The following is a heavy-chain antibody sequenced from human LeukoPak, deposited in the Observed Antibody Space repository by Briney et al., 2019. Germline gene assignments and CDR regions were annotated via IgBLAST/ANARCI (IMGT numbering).Heavy chain of an antibody. CDR1: GFTFNSYG. J-gene: IGHJ4*02. V-gene: IGHV3-33*01. CDR2: IWYDGSNK. D-gene: IGHD1-26*01. Sequence: GGSLRLSCAASGFTFNSYGMHRVRQAPGKGLEWVAVIWYDGSNKYYADSVKGRFTISRDNSKNTLYLQMNSLRAEDTAVYYCARDRFEVGATSFDYWGQGTLVTVSS. CDR3: ARDRFEVGATSFDY.